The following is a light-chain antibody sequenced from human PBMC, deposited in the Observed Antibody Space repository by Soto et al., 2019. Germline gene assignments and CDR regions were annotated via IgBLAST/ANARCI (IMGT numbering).Light chain of an antibody. CDR2: GGS. Sequence: EVVLTQSPGTLSLSPGERATLSCRASQGVISTYLAWYQQKPGQAPRRLIYGGSGRATGIPDRFSGSGFGTDFCLTISRLEPEDFAVYYWQDYGNSMYTFGQGTKLEIK. CDR1: QGVISTY. V-gene: IGKV3-20*01. J-gene: IGKJ2*01. CDR3: QDYGNSMYT.